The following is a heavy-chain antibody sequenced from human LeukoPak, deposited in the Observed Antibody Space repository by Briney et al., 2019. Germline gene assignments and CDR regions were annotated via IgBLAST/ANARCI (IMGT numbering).Heavy chain of an antibody. CDR3: ARDHNHAFDN. Sequence: GGSLRLSCTASGFPFIEYSMNWVRQAPGKGLEWISYIGVGSGNTKYADSVRGRFTISADKAKNSLYLQMNSLRVEDTAVYYCARDHNHAFDNWGQGTLVSVAS. V-gene: IGHV3-48*01. CDR1: GFPFIEYS. J-gene: IGHJ4*02. CDR2: IGVGSGNT. D-gene: IGHD1-14*01.